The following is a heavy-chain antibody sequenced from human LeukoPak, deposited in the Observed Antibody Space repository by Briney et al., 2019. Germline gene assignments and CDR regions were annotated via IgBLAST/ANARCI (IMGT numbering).Heavy chain of an antibody. Sequence: PSETLSLTCTVSGASISSYYWSWIRQPPGKGLEWNGDIYYSGSIKYNPSLKSRVTMSVDTSKNQFSLKLSSVTAAGTAIYYCARENPSGYYNRPIDYWGQGTLVTVSS. CDR3: ARENPSGYYNRPIDY. CDR1: GASISSYY. J-gene: IGHJ4*02. D-gene: IGHD3-22*01. CDR2: IYYSGSI. V-gene: IGHV4-59*01.